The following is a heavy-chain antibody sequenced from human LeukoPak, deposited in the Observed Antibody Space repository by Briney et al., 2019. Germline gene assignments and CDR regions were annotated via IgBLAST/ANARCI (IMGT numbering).Heavy chain of an antibody. CDR2: IYHSGST. D-gene: IGHD1-14*01. Sequence: SETRSLTCTVSGGSISSGGYYWSWIRQPPGKGLEWIGYIYHSGSTYYNPSLKSRVTISVDRSKNQFSLKLSSVTAADTAVYYCAREGEAPEAFDIWGQGTMVTVSS. CDR1: GGSISSGGYY. V-gene: IGHV4-30-2*01. J-gene: IGHJ3*02. CDR3: AREGEAPEAFDI.